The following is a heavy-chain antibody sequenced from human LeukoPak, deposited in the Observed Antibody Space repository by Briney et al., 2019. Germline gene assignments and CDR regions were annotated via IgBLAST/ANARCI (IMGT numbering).Heavy chain of an antibody. V-gene: IGHV3-30*18. CDR1: GFTFSSYG. CDR2: ISYDGSLK. CDR3: AKDRYSSGWYSDFDY. Sequence: GGSLRLSCAASGFTFSSYGMHWVRQAPGKGLEWVSVISYDGSLKYYADSVKGRFTFSRDNSKNTLYLQVNSLRAEDTAVYYCAKDRYSSGWYSDFDYWGQGTLVTVSS. D-gene: IGHD6-19*01. J-gene: IGHJ4*02.